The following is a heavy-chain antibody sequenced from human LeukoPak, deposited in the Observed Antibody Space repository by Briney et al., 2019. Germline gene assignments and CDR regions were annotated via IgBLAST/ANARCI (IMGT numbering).Heavy chain of an antibody. J-gene: IGHJ4*02. Sequence: PSVTLSLTCTVSGGSISSYYWSWIRQPPGKGLEWIGYIYYSGSTNYNPSLKSRVTISVDTSKNQFSLKLSSVTAADTAVYYCARDYGGSLDYWGQGTLVTVSS. CDR3: ARDYGGSLDY. CDR2: IYYSGST. CDR1: GGSISSYY. V-gene: IGHV4-59*01. D-gene: IGHD4-23*01.